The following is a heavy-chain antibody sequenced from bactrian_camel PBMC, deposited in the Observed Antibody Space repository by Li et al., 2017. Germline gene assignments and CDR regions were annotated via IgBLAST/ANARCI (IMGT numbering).Heavy chain of an antibody. V-gene: IGHV3S55*01. CDR3: VASDRDTWGICVWPVRADEFNY. CDR2: IGPGGTP. Sequence: QGQLVESGGGSVQAGGTLRLPCVASGYTASTYCMAWFRQAPGKEREGVAEIGPGGTPRYADSVKGRFTISKDNGKNTLYLQMNDLKPDDTAMYYCVASDRDTWGICVWPVRADEFNYWGQGTQVTVS. J-gene: IGHJ4*01. CDR1: GYTASTYC. D-gene: IGHD5*01.